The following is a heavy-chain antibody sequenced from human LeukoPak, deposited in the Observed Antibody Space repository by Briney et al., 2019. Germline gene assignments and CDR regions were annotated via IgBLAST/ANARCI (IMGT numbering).Heavy chain of an antibody. D-gene: IGHD1-7*01. Sequence: GGSLRLSCAASGFTFDDYAMHWVRQAPGKGLEWVSGISWNSGSIGYADSVKGRFTISRDNAKNSLYLQMNSLRAEDTAVYYCARRNWDYYFDYWGQGTLVTVSS. CDR2: ISWNSGSI. V-gene: IGHV3-9*01. CDR1: GFTFDDYA. J-gene: IGHJ4*02. CDR3: ARRNWDYYFDY.